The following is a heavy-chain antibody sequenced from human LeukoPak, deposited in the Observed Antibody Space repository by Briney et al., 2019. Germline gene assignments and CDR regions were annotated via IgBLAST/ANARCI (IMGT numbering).Heavy chain of an antibody. J-gene: IGHJ4*02. D-gene: IGHD3-16*02. CDR2: IKQDGSEK. V-gene: IGHV3-7*01. CDR3: AREATFGGVIVPFDY. CDR1: GFTFSSYW. Sequence: GGSLRLSCVGSGFTFSSYWMSWVRQAPGKGLEWVANIKQDGSEKYYVDSVKGRFTISRDNAKNSLYLQMNSLRAEDTAVYYCAREATFGGVIVPFDYWGQGTLVTVSS.